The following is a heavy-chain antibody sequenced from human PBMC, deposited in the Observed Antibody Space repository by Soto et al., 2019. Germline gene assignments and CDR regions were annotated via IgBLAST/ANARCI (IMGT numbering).Heavy chain of an antibody. CDR1: GGTFSSYA. CDR2: IIPIYGTA. CDR3: ARDSYPYYERSGTNYWAWWYFDL. Sequence: ASVKVSCKASGGTFSSYAISWVRQAPGQGLEWMGGIIPIYGTANYAQTFQGRVTFTADESTATAYMELRRLRSEDTAVYYCARDSYPYYERSGTNYWAWWYFDLWGRGTQVPVSS. D-gene: IGHD3-22*01. J-gene: IGHJ2*01. V-gene: IGHV1-69*13.